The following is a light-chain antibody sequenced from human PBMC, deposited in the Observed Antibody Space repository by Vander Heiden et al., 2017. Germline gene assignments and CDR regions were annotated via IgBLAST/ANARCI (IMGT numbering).Light chain of an antibody. J-gene: IGLJ3*02. CDR3: ATWDVRLNGRV. V-gene: IGLV1-44*01. Sequence: QSELTQPPSASGTPGQRATISCSGSNSNIGASTVNWYQQLPGTAPRLLIFINNQRPSGVPARFSGSKSGTSASLAISGLQSEDEAHYYCATWDVRLNGRVFGGGTKLTVL. CDR1: NSNIGAST. CDR2: INN.